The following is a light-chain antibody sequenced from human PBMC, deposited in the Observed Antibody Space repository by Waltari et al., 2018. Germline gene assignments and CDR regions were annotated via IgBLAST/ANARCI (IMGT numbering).Light chain of an antibody. CDR2: AAS. V-gene: IGKV1-39*01. CDR3: QQTYNDLT. J-gene: IGKJ4*01. CDR1: QSISIY. Sequence: DIQMTQSPSSLSASVGDRVTITCRASQSISIYLNWYQQKPGKVPKLLIYAASSLQSGVPSRFSGSGSGTDFTLTISSLQSEDFATYYCQQTYNDLTFGGGTKVEIK.